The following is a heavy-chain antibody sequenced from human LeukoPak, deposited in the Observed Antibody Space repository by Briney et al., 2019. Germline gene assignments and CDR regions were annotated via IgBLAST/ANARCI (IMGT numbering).Heavy chain of an antibody. CDR3: ARGISGNHHYFDD. CDR1: AASRSGDN. CDR2: LSTSGST. Sequence: PSATPSLTRTITAASRSGDNWSWIRQSPGKGLKWIGRLSTSGSTNYNPSLKSRVTMSVDTSKNQFTLNLSSVTPADTAVYYCARGISGNHHYFDDWGQGTLFTVSS. V-gene: IGHV4-4*07. D-gene: IGHD1-14*01. J-gene: IGHJ4*02.